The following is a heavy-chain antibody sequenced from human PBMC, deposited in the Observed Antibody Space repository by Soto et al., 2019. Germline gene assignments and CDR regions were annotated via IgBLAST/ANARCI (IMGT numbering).Heavy chain of an antibody. CDR3: ARGDRYSGSFSDYFDP. Sequence: PSETLSLTCIVSGASISTGGYSWSWIRQPPGKGPEWIGYIYESGRTYYKPSLKSRASISMDKSRNQFSVRLTSVTAADTAVYFCARGDRYSGSFSDYFDPWGQGTRVTVS. D-gene: IGHD1-26*01. CDR2: IYESGRT. CDR1: GASISTGGYS. J-gene: IGHJ5*02. V-gene: IGHV4-30-2*01.